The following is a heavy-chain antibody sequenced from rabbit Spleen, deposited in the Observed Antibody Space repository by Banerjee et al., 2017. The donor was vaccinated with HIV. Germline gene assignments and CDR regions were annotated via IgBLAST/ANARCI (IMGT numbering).Heavy chain of an antibody. J-gene: IGHJ4*01. D-gene: IGHD1-1*01. CDR1: GFSFNDDYV. CDR2: INTVSGGT. Sequence: QEQLEESGGGLVQPGGSLTLPCTASGFSFNDDYVMCWVRQAPGKGLKWIACINTVSGGTVYATWAKGRFTISRASWTTVTLQMTSLTAADTATYFCARDLVAVIGWNFNLWGPGTLVTVS. V-gene: IGHV1S45*01. CDR3: ARDLVAVIGWNFNL.